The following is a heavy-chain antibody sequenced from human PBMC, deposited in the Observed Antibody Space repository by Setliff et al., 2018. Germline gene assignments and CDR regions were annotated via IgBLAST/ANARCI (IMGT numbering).Heavy chain of an antibody. J-gene: IGHJ5*02. V-gene: IGHV1-2*02. CDR2: INPNSGGT. CDR1: GYTFTGYY. Sequence: ASVKVSCKASGYTFTGYYMHWVRQAPGQGLEWMGWINPNSGGTNYAQKFQGRVTMTRDTSISTAYMELSRLRSDDTAVYYCAGADIVLMVYAISSGWFDPWGQGTLVTVSS. D-gene: IGHD2-8*01. CDR3: AGADIVLMVYAISSGWFDP.